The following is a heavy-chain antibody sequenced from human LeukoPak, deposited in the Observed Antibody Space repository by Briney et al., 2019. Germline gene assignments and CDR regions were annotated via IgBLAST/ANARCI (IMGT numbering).Heavy chain of an antibody. V-gene: IGHV3-7*02. CDR1: GFTFSSYW. D-gene: IGHD6-19*01. CDR2: INQDGSEK. CDR3: AKSVAGNLNWFDP. J-gene: IGHJ5*02. Sequence: PGGSLRLSCAASGFTFSSYWMSWVRQAPGKGLEWVANINQDGSEKYYVDSVQGRFTISRDNAKNSLYLQMNSLRAEDTAVYYCAKSVAGNLNWFDPWGQGTLVTVSS.